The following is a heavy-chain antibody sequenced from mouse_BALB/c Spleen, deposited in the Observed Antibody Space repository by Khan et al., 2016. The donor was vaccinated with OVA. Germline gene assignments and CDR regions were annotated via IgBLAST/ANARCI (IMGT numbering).Heavy chain of an antibody. CDR1: GYTFTSYT. CDR3: VSDRAYLRNDVWFAY. Sequence: VQLQQSGAELARPGASVKMSCKASGYTFTSYTIHWIKLRPGQGLEWIGYINPSNGYTNYNQKFKDKATLTADKSSTTAYMQLSSLTSDDSAVYYCVSDRAYLRNDVWFAYWRQGTLVTVSA. D-gene: IGHD2-14*01. J-gene: IGHJ3*01. CDR2: INPSNGYT. V-gene: IGHV1-4*01.